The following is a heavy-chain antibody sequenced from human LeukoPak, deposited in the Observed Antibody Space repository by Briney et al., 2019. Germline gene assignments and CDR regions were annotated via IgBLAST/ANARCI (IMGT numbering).Heavy chain of an antibody. CDR3: ARLGIAAAAHYFDY. CDR2: ISAYNGNT. D-gene: IGHD6-13*01. CDR1: GYTFTSYG. V-gene: IGHV1-18*01. Sequence: ASVKVSCKASGYTFTSYGISWVRPAPGQRLEWMGWISAYNGNTNYAQKLPGRVTMTTDTSTSTAYMELRSLRSDDTAVYYCARLGIAAAAHYFDYWGQGTLVTVSS. J-gene: IGHJ4*02.